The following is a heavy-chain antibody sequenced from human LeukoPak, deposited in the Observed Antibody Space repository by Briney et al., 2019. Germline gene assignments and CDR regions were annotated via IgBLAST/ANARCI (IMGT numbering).Heavy chain of an antibody. CDR3: ARGYCSSTSCSHLGLDP. CDR2: IIPIFGTA. Sequence: SVKVSCKASGGTFSSYAISWVRQAPGQGLEWMGGIIPIFGTANYAQKFQGRVTITADESTSTAYMELSSLTSEDTAVYYCARGYCSSTSCSHLGLDPWGQGTLVTVSS. CDR1: GGTFSSYA. D-gene: IGHD2-2*01. V-gene: IGHV1-69*13. J-gene: IGHJ5*02.